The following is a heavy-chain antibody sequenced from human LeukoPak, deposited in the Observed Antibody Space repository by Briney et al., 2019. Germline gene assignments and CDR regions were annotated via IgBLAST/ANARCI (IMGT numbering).Heavy chain of an antibody. D-gene: IGHD6-19*01. V-gene: IGHV1-2*02. CDR2: INPNSGGT. CDR3: ARDLAVAGTWWFDP. J-gene: IGHJ5*02. CDR1: GYTFTGYY. Sequence: ASVKVSCKASGYTFTGYYMHWVRQAPGQGLEWMGWINPNSGGTNYAQKFQGRVTMTRDTSISTAYKELSRLRSDDTAVYYCARDLAVAGTWWFDPWGQGTLVTVSS.